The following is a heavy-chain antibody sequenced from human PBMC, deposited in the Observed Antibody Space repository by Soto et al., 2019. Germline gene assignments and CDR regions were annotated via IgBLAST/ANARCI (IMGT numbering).Heavy chain of an antibody. D-gene: IGHD6-6*01. Sequence: SETLSLTCAVSGYSIRSGYFWGWIRQPPGKGLEWIGSMYHSGITHYNLSLKSRVTISVDTSKNQLSLKLSSATAADTAVYYCARSMYSTSAQLYYGMDVWGQGTTVTV. CDR3: ARSMYSTSAQLYYGMDV. V-gene: IGHV4-38-2*01. CDR2: MYHSGIT. J-gene: IGHJ6*02. CDR1: GYSIRSGYF.